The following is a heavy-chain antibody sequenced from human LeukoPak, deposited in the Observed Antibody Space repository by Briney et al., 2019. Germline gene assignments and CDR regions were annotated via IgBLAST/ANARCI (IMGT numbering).Heavy chain of an antibody. V-gene: IGHV3-48*01. J-gene: IGHJ4*02. CDR1: GFSISVHS. Sequence: GGSLRLSCTSSGFSISVHSMHWVRQAPGKGLEWVSYSAVGSGATFYADSVKGRFTISRDNDKNALYLQMNSLRGEDTAVYYCTRDRASVAFDYWGQGTLVTVSS. CDR3: TRDRASVAFDY. D-gene: IGHD2-15*01. CDR2: SAVGSGAT.